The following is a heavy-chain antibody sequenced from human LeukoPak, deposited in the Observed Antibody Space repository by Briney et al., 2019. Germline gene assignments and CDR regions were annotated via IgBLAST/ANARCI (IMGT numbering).Heavy chain of an antibody. CDR3: AHLVWEYVGGLDV. CDR1: GFTFRGFG. V-gene: IGHV3-23*05. Sequence: GGSLRLPCAASGFTFRGFGMNWVRQAPGKGLEWVSGIYTNSRDTRYADSVKGRFTISRDDSKNMLYLQMHSLRVEDTAVYYCAHLVWEYVGGLDVWGQGTTVTVS. CDR2: IYTNSRDT. J-gene: IGHJ6*02. D-gene: IGHD1-26*01.